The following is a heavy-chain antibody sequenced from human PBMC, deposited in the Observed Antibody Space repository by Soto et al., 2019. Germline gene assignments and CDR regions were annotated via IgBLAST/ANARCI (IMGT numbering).Heavy chain of an antibody. D-gene: IGHD3-22*01. CDR2: IIPIFGTA. J-gene: IGHJ3*01. CDR1: GGTFSSYA. CDR3: VRGYYYDSSGYIPIWEF. Sequence: PVEVCCKASGGTFSSYAISWVRHSPGQGLEWMGGIIPIFGTANYAQKFQGRVTITADESTSTAYMELSSLRSEDTAVYYCVRGYYYDSSGYIPIWEFWGQGTLVPVSP. V-gene: IGHV1-69*01.